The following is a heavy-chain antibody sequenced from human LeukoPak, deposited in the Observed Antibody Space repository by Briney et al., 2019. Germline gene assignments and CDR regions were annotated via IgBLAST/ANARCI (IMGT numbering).Heavy chain of an antibody. CDR1: GDSITNYY. V-gene: IGHV4-59*01. Sequence: SETLSLTCTVSGDSITNYYWSWIRQPPGKGLECIGYIYYSGSTNYNPSLKSRVTISVDTSKNQFSLKLSSVTAADTAVYYCARDQGDSSGFDYWGQGTLVTVSS. D-gene: IGHD3-22*01. CDR2: IYYSGST. CDR3: ARDQGDSSGFDY. J-gene: IGHJ4*02.